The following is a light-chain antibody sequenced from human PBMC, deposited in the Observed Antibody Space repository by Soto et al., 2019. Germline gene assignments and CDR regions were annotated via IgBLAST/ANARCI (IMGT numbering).Light chain of an antibody. CDR2: GAS. CDR3: QQSNNWPYT. V-gene: IGKV3-15*01. J-gene: IGKJ2*01. Sequence: EIVMTQSPATLSVSPGERATLSCRASQSVSHNLAWYQQKPGQAPRLLFYGASTRATGIPARFSGSGSGTDFPLTIISLQSEDFAVYYCQQSNNWPYTFGQGTKLELK. CDR1: QSVSHN.